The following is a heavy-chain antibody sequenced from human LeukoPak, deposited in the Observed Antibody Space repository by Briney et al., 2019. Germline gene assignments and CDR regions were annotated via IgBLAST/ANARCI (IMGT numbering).Heavy chain of an antibody. D-gene: IGHD2-15*01. CDR1: GGTFSSYA. CDR2: IIPIFGTA. Sequence: SVKVSCKASGGTFSSYAISWVRQAPGQGLEWMGGIIPIFGTANYAQKFQGRVTITADKSTSTAYMELSNLRSEDTAVYYCASGWNCSGGSCYSGDYWGQGTLVTVSS. J-gene: IGHJ4*02. CDR3: ASGWNCSGGSCYSGDY. V-gene: IGHV1-69*06.